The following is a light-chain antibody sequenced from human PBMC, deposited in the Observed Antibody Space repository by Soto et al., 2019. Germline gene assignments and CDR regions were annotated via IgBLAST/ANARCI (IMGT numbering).Light chain of an antibody. CDR3: QQYNSYSWT. CDR2: KAS. CDR1: QSISSW. Sequence: DIQMTQSPSTLSASVGDRVTVTCRASQSISSWLAWYQQKPGKAPKLLIYKASTLDSGVPSRFSGGGSGTEFTLTISSLQPDDFATYYCQQYNSYSWTFGQGTKVEIK. J-gene: IGKJ1*01. V-gene: IGKV1-5*03.